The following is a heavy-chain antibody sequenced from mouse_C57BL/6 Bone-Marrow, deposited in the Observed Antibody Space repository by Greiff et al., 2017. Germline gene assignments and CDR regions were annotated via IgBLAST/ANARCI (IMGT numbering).Heavy chain of an antibody. Sequence: QVQLQQSGAELARPGASVKLSCKASGYTFTSYGISWVKQRPGQGLEWIGEIYPRSGNTYYNEQFTGKATLTADKSSSTAYMELRSLTSEDSAVYFCARSGYYYAMDYWGQGTSVTVSS. CDR1: GYTFTSYG. CDR3: ARSGYYYAMDY. CDR2: IYPRSGNT. D-gene: IGHD3-1*01. J-gene: IGHJ4*01. V-gene: IGHV1-81*01.